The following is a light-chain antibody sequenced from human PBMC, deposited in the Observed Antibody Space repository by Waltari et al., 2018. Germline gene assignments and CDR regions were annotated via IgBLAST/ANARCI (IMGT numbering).Light chain of an antibody. CDR2: EVT. J-gene: IGLJ3*02. V-gene: IGLV2-8*01. CDR3: SSFAGTKNWV. CDR1: SSDVGGYNF. Sequence: QSALTQPPSASGSPGQSVTLSCPGTSSDVGGYNFVPWYQQLPGKAPKLMIFEVTKRPSGVPDRFSGSKSGNTASLTVSGLQAEDEADYYCSSFAGTKNWVFGGGTKLTVL.